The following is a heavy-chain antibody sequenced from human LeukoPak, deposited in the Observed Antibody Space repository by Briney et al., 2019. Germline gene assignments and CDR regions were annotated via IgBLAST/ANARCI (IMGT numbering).Heavy chain of an antibody. V-gene: IGHV4-59*01. D-gene: IGHD6-13*01. CDR2: IYYSGST. Sequence: SETLSLTCTVSGGSINSYYWSWIRQPPGKGLEWIGYIYYSGSTNYNPSLKSRVTISLDTSKNQFSLNLSSVTAADTAVYYCARGTAVAEGAYWGQGTLVIVSS. CDR1: GGSINSYY. CDR3: ARGTAVAEGAY. J-gene: IGHJ4*02.